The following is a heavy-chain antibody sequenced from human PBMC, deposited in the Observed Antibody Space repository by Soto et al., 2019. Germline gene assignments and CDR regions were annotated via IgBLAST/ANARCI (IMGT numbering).Heavy chain of an antibody. Sequence: SETLSLTCAVYGGSFSGYYWSWIRQPPGKGLEWIGEINHSGSTNYNPSLKSRVTISVDTSKNQFSLKLSSVTAADTAVYYCARGSKWELPRIDYWGQGTLVTVS. D-gene: IGHD1-26*01. CDR1: GGSFSGYY. CDR3: ARGSKWELPRIDY. J-gene: IGHJ4*02. CDR2: INHSGST. V-gene: IGHV4-34*01.